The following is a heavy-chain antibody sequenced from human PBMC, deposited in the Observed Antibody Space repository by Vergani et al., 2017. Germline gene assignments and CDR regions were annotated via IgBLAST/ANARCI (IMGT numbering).Heavy chain of an antibody. CDR1: GDSIISRSYY. CDR2: IYNSGNG. CDR3: ASGKDYSDSTPHFRGRYFDV. V-gene: IGHV4-39*01. J-gene: IGHJ2*01. D-gene: IGHD3-16*01. Sequence: QMQLQESGPGLVKASETLSLTCTVSGDSIISRSYYWGWLRQPPGKGLEWIGSIYNSGNGDSSSSLKSRVTISADTSKNQFSLRLTSVTAADTAVYYCASGKDYSDSTPHFRGRYFDVWGRGTLVTVPS.